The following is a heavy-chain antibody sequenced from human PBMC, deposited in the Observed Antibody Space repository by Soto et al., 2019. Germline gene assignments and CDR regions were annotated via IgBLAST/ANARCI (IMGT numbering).Heavy chain of an antibody. CDR1: GGSISSDGNY. D-gene: IGHD3-10*01. Sequence: PSETLSLTCTVSGGSISSDGNYWSWIRQHPGKGLEWIGYIYYSGSTYYNPSLKSRVTISVDTSKNQFSLKLNSVTAADTAVYYCARARMVRGIIYYYGMDVGGQGTTVTVSS. V-gene: IGHV4-31*03. CDR3: ARARMVRGIIYYYGMDV. J-gene: IGHJ6*02. CDR2: IYYSGST.